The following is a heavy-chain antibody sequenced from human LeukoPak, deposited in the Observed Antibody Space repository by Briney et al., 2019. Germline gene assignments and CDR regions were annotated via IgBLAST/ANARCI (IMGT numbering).Heavy chain of an antibody. J-gene: IGHJ4*02. CDR3: ARRRIVGATSLLDY. CDR2: INPNSGGT. CDR1: GYTFTGYY. Sequence: ASVTVSCKASGYTFTGYYMHWVRQAPGQGLEWMGWINPNSGGTNYAQKFQGRVTMTRDTSISTAYMELSRLRSDDTAVYYCARRRIVGATSLLDYWGQGTLVTVSS. V-gene: IGHV1-2*02. D-gene: IGHD1-26*01.